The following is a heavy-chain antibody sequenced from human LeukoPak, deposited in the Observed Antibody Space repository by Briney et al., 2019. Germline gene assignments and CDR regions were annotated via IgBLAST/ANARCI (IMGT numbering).Heavy chain of an antibody. Sequence: PGGSLRLSCEASGFTFSSYSMNWVRQAPGKGLEWVSSISSSSSYIYYADSVKGRFTISRDNAKNSLYLQMNSLRAEDTAVYYCASPKRGTAMARFDYWGQGTLVTVSS. D-gene: IGHD5-18*01. CDR1: GFTFSSYS. J-gene: IGHJ4*02. V-gene: IGHV3-21*01. CDR2: ISSSSSYI. CDR3: ASPKRGTAMARFDY.